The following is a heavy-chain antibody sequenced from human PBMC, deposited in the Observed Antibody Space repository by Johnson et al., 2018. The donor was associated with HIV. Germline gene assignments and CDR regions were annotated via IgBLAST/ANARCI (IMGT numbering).Heavy chain of an antibody. CDR2: ISYDGSNK. J-gene: IGHJ4*01. Sequence: QVQLVESGGGVVQPGRSLRLSCAASGFTFRSYAMHWVRQAPGKGLEWVAVISYDGSNKYYADSVKGRFAISRDNSKNTLYLQMNSLRAEDTAVYYCASGDDDGFWGRGTLVTVSS. CDR3: ASGDDDGF. CDR1: GFTFRSYA. D-gene: IGHD5-12*01. V-gene: IGHV3-30*09.